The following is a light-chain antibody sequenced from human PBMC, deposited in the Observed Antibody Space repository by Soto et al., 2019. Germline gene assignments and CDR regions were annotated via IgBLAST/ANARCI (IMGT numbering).Light chain of an antibody. V-gene: IGKV1-27*01. CDR1: QPIANY. Sequence: DVRMTQSPSSLAASVGDRVTITCRARQPIANYLAWYQQKPGKVPELLIYDASTLQSGVPSRFSGTASGTEFTLTISNPQPEDVATYYCQKYYSAPLTFGGGTKVEMK. CDR3: QKYYSAPLT. CDR2: DAS. J-gene: IGKJ4*01.